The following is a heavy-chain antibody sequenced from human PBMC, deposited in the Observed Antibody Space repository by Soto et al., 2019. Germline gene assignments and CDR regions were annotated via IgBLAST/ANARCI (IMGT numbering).Heavy chain of an antibody. V-gene: IGHV1-3*01. CDR3: VREVVSGYDLGY. CDR1: GYTFTSFA. D-gene: IGHD5-12*01. J-gene: IGHJ4*02. Sequence: QVQLVQSGAEVKKPGASVTVSCKASGYTFTSFAIHWVRQAPGQRPEWMGWINADNGNTKYSQRFQGRVTFARDTSANTAYMQVSSVRSEDTAVYFCVREVVSGYDLGYWGQGTLVTVSS. CDR2: INADNGNT.